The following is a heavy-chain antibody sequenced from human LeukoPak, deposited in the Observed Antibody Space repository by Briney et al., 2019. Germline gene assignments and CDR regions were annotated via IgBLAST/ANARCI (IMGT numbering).Heavy chain of an antibody. CDR3: ARGGVYYYDSSGDAFDI. V-gene: IGHV4-34*01. J-gene: IGHJ3*02. D-gene: IGHD3-22*01. CDR2: INHSGST. Sequence: SETLSLTCAVYGGSFSGYYWSWIRQPPGKGLEWIGEINHSGSTNYNPSLKSRVTISVDTSKNQFSLKLSSVTAADTAVYYCARGGVYYYDSSGDAFDIWGQGTMVAVSS. CDR1: GGSFSGYY.